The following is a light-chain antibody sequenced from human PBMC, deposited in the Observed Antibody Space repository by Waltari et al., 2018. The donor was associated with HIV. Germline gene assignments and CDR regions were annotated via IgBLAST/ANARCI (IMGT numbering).Light chain of an antibody. CDR3: HSYDSSMRSYV. Sequence: QSALTQPPSVSGAPGQRVTISCTGSSSNIGAGFDVHWYQQLPGIAPQLLIFGATNLHSRVTDLFSGSKAGTSASLAITGIRAEDEADYSCHSYDSSMRSYVFASGTRVTVL. CDR2: GAT. CDR1: SSNIGAGFD. J-gene: IGLJ1*01. V-gene: IGLV1-40*01.